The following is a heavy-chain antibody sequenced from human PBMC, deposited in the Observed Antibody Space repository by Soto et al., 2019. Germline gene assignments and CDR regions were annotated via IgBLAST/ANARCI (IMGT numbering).Heavy chain of an antibody. J-gene: IGHJ4*02. V-gene: IGHV1-18*01. CDR1: GYTFTSYG. CDR3: ARYLHGDPYY. D-gene: IGHD4-17*01. CDR2: ISAYNGNT. Sequence: QVQLVQSGAEVKKRGASVKVSCKDSGYTFTSYGISWVRQAPGQGLEWMGWISAYNGNTNYAQRLQGRVTMTTDTSTSTAYMALRRLRSADTAVYYCARYLHGDPYYWGQGPLVTVSS.